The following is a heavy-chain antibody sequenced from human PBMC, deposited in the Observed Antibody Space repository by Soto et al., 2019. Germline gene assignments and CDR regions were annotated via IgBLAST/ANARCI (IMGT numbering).Heavy chain of an antibody. Sequence: GGSLRLSCAASGFTFSSYAMSWVRQAPGKGLEWVSAISGSGGSTYYADSVKGRFTISRDNSKNTLYLQMNSLRAEDTAVYYCAKDSDDGDYDFWSGPSDYWGQGTLVTVSS. V-gene: IGHV3-23*01. D-gene: IGHD3-3*01. CDR2: ISGSGGST. CDR3: AKDSDDGDYDFWSGPSDY. J-gene: IGHJ4*02. CDR1: GFTFSSYA.